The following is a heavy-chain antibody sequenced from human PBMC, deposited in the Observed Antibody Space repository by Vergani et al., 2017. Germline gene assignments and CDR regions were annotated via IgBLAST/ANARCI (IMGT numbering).Heavy chain of an antibody. Sequence: QLVQSGPEVKKPGTSVKVSCKASGGTFSSYAISWVRQAPGQGLEWMGRIIPIFGTANYAQKFQGRVTITADESTSTAYMELSSLRSEDTAVYYCARAHGDDYGDYNYGMDVWGQGTTVTVSS. CDR1: GGTFSSYA. CDR3: ARAHGDDYGDYNYGMDV. V-gene: IGHV1-69*18. CDR2: IIPIFGTA. D-gene: IGHD4-17*01. J-gene: IGHJ6*02.